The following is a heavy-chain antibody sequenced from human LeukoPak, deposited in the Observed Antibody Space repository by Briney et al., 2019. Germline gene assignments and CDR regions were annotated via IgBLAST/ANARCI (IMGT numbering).Heavy chain of an antibody. J-gene: IGHJ3*02. D-gene: IGHD2-2*01. CDR2: IYYSGST. Sequence: SETLSLTCTVSGGSISSGGYYWSWIRQHPGKGLEWIGYIYYSGSTYYNPALKSRVTISVDSSKTQFSLKLSSVTAADTAVYYCARSSTSCYSAFDIWGQGTMVTVSS. V-gene: IGHV4-31*03. CDR3: ARSSTSCYSAFDI. CDR1: GGSISSGGYY.